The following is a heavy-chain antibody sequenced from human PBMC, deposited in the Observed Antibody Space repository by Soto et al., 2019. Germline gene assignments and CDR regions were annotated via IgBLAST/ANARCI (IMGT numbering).Heavy chain of an antibody. CDR1: GFTFSTYA. D-gene: IGHD4-17*01. V-gene: IGHV3-23*01. Sequence: GGSLRLSCAASGFTFSTYAMSWVRQAPGKGLEWVSGLFGSGGGISYADSVKGRFTISRDNSKNTLYLQMNSLRVEDTAVYYCGKDPNGDYIGAFDIWGQGIMVTVSS. CDR3: GKDPNGDYIGAFDI. CDR2: LFGSGGGI. J-gene: IGHJ3*02.